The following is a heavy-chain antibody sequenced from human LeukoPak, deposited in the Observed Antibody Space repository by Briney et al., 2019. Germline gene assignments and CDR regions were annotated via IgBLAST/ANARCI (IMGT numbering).Heavy chain of an antibody. CDR2: IIPIFGIA. Sequence: ASVKVSCKAPGGTFSSYAISWVRQAPGQGLEWMGRIIPIFGIANYAQKFQGRVTITADKSTSTAYMELSSLRSEDTAAYYCARDPSRDIVLMVYADVYGMDVWGQGTTVTVSS. CDR1: GGTFSSYA. CDR3: ARDPSRDIVLMVYADVYGMDV. D-gene: IGHD2-8*01. J-gene: IGHJ6*02. V-gene: IGHV1-69*04.